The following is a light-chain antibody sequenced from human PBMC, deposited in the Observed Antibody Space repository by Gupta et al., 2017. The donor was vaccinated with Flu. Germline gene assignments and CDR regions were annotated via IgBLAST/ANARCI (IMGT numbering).Light chain of an antibody. CDR1: QRLSDTY. J-gene: IGKJ4*01. CDR3: QQYDRSPLT. V-gene: IGKV3-20*01. Sequence: ATLSCRASQRLSDTYWAWYHQKPGQAPRLLIYAASNRATDIPDRFSGSGSGTDFSLTISRLGPEDFGVYYCQQYDRSPLTFGGGTTVE. CDR2: AAS.